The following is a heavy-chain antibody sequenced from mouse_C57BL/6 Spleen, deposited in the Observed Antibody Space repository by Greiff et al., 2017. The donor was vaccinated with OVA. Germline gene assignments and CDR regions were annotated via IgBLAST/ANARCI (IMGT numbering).Heavy chain of an antibody. D-gene: IGHD1-1*01. J-gene: IGHJ4*01. CDR3: ASYYYGSRDAMDY. CDR2: IDPSDSET. V-gene: IGHV1-52*01. Sequence: VQLQQPGAELVRPGSSVKLSCKASGYTFTSYWMHWVKQRPIQGLEWIGNIDPSDSETHYNQRFKDKATLTVDKSSSTAYMQLSSLTSEDSAVYYCASYYYGSRDAMDYWGQGTSVTVSS. CDR1: GYTFTSYW.